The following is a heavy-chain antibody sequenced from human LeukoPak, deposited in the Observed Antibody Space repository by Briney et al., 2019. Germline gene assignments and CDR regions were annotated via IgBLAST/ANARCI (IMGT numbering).Heavy chain of an antibody. CDR2: IYHSGNT. J-gene: IGHJ4*02. CDR3: ARRGGDSYGYALDY. CDR1: GYSISSGYY. Sequence: SETLSLTCTVSGYSISSGYYWGWIRQPPGKGLEWFGNIYHSGNTYYNPSLKSRVTISVDTSKNQFFLKLSSVTAADTAVYYCARRGGDSYGYALDYWGQGTLVTVSS. V-gene: IGHV4-38-2*02. D-gene: IGHD5-18*01.